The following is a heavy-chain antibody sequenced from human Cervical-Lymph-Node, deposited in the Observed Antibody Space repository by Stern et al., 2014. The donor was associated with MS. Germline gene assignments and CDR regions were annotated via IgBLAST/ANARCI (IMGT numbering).Heavy chain of an antibody. J-gene: IGHJ4*02. V-gene: IGHV3-30*04. CDR1: GFTFSSYA. CDR2: ISYDGSNK. Sequence: DQLVESGGGVVQPGRSLRLSCAASGFTFSSYAMHWVRQAPGQGLEWVAVISYDGSNKYYADSVKGRFTISRDNSKNTLYLQMNSLRAEDTAVYYCASKRGSGYSYGDYFDYWGQGTLVTVSS. CDR3: ASKRGSGYSYGDYFDY. D-gene: IGHD5-18*01.